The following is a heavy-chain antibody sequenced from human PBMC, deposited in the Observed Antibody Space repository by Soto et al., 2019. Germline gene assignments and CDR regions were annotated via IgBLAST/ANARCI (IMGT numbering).Heavy chain of an antibody. CDR2: IVVGSGNT. V-gene: IGHV1-58*01. J-gene: IGHJ6*02. Sequence: ASVKVSCKASGFTFTRSAVQWVRQARGQRPEWIGWIVVGSGNTNYAQKFQERVTITRDMSTSTAYMELSSLRSEDTAVYYCAAKWDYHYGMAVWGQGTTVTVSS. D-gene: IGHD2-8*01. CDR1: GFTFTRSA. CDR3: AAKWDYHYGMAV.